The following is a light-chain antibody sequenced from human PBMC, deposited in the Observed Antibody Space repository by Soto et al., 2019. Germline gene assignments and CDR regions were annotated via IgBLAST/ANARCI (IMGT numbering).Light chain of an antibody. CDR3: QQYNNWPPRT. J-gene: IGKJ2*01. CDR2: GAS. V-gene: IGKV3-15*01. CDR1: QSVRNH. Sequence: EIAMTQSPVTLSVSPGERATLSCRASQSVRNHLAWYQQKPGQAPRLLIYGASTRTIGIPARFSGSGSGTEFTLTIISLQSEDFAVYYCQQYNNWPPRTFGQGTKLEIK.